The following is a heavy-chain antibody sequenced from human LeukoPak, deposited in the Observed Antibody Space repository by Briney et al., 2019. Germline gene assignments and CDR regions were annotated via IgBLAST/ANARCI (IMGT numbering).Heavy chain of an antibody. J-gene: IGHJ4*02. D-gene: IGHD3-9*01. Sequence: ASVKVSCKASGYIFTSYYMHWVRQAPGQGLEWMGIINPSGGSTNYAQKFQGRVTMTRDMSTSTVYMELSSLRSEDTAMYYCARDRDYDILTGYYRTLDYWGQGTLVTVSS. V-gene: IGHV1-46*01. CDR1: GYIFTSYY. CDR2: INPSGGST. CDR3: ARDRDYDILTGYYRTLDY.